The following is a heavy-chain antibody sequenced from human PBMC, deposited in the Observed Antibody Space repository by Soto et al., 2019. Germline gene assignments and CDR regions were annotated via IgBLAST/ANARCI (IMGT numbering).Heavy chain of an antibody. CDR3: ARSHSGIVVVLSAVHAFGI. D-gene: IGHD2-21*01. Sequence: QVQLVQSGAEVKKPGSSVKVSCKASGGTLSSYAISWVRQAPGQGLEWMGGVIPIYGTANYAQKLQGRVTITTDEARSTAYRERSSLRSEDTAVYYCARSHSGIVVVLSAVHAFGIWGQGTMVTVSS. CDR2: VIPIYGTA. CDR1: GGTLSSYA. J-gene: IGHJ3*02. V-gene: IGHV1-69*05.